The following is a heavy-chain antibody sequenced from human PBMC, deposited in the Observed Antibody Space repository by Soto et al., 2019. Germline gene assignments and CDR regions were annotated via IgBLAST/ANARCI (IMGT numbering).Heavy chain of an antibody. J-gene: IGHJ5*02. D-gene: IGHD5-18*01. CDR2: ISGSGGST. CDR3: AKRVWFGGYSYGSEWFDP. V-gene: IGHV3-23*01. Sequence: GGSLRLSCAASGFTFSSYAMSWVRQAPGKGLEWVSAISGSGGSTYYADSVKGRFTISRDNSKNTLYLQMNSLRAEDTAVYYCAKRVWFGGYSYGSEWFDPWGQGTLVTVSS. CDR1: GFTFSSYA.